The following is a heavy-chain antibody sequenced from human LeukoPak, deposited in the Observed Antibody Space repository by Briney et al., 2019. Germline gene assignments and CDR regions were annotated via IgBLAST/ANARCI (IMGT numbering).Heavy chain of an antibody. V-gene: IGHV4-59*01. Sequence: PSQTLSLTTHVSPVSTRSSSWSSIPQPPAKGLEWIGHIYYSLNTNYNPSLNSRVTISVDTSKNQFSLQLSSVTAADTAAYYCARVGDPGYCSSTSCFSFDSWGQGILVTVSS. CDR3: ARVGDPGYCSSTSCFSFDS. CDR1: PVSTRSSS. D-gene: IGHD2-2*03. CDR2: IYYSLNT. J-gene: IGHJ4*02.